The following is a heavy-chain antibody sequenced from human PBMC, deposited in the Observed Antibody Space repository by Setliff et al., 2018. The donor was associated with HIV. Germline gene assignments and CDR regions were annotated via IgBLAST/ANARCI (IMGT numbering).Heavy chain of an antibody. CDR3: ARDRSGWSPFDY. D-gene: IGHD6-19*01. Sequence: PSETLSLTCTVSGDSTSTYYWNWIRQSPGKGLEWIGYIYTTQTTKYNPSLKSRVTISVDTSKNQFSLKLRSVTAADTAVYYCARDRSGWSPFDYWGQGTLVTVSS. J-gene: IGHJ4*02. CDR2: IYTTQTT. V-gene: IGHV4-4*08. CDR1: GDSTSTYY.